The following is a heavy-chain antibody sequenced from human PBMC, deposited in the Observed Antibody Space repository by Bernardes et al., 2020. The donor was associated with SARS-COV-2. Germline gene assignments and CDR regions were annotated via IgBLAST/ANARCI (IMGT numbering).Heavy chain of an antibody. CDR2: FDPEDGET. J-gene: IGHJ3*02. CDR1: GYTLTELS. V-gene: IGHV1-24*01. CDR3: ATDVPYALGELSFDAFDI. Sequence: ASVKVSCKVSGYTLTELSMHWVRQAPGKGLEWMGGFDPEDGETIYAQKFQGRVTMTEDTSTDTAYMELSSLRSEDTAVYYCATDVPYALGELSFDAFDIWGQGTMVTVSS. D-gene: IGHD3-16*02.